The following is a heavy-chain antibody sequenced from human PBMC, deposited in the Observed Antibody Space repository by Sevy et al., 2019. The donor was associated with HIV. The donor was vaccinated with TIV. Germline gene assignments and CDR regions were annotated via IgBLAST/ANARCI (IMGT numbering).Heavy chain of an antibody. V-gene: IGHV3-23*01. CDR3: AKDLGVVVSYYYYGMDV. J-gene: IGHJ6*02. D-gene: IGHD2-21*01. CDR2: ISGSGGST. Sequence: GESLKISCAASGFTFSSYAMSWVRQAPGKGLEWVSAISGSGGSTYYADSVKGRFTISRDNSKNTLYLQMKSLRAEDTAVSYCAKDLGVVVSYYYYGMDVWGQGTTVTVSS. CDR1: GFTFSSYA.